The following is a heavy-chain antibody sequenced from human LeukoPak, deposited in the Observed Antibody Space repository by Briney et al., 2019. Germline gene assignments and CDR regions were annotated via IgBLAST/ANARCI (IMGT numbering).Heavy chain of an antibody. CDR1: GGSSSSGDYY. D-gene: IGHD2-2*01. CDR3: ARGGGHGRYCSSTGCYEARD. Sequence: PSETLSLTCTVSGGSSSSGDYYWSWIRQPPGKGLEWIGYIYYSGSTYYNPSLKSRVTISVDTSKNQFSLKLSSVTAADTAVYYCARGGGHGRYCSSTGCYEARDWGQGTLVTVSS. V-gene: IGHV4-30-4*01. CDR2: IYYSGST. J-gene: IGHJ4*02.